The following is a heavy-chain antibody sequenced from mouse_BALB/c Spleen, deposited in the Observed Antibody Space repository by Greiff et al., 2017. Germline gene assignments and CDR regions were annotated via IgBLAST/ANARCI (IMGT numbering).Heavy chain of an antibody. CDR3: ARGGSTMISGYYFDY. D-gene: IGHD2-4*01. J-gene: IGHJ2*01. V-gene: IGHV2-6-7*01. Sequence: VKLQESGPGLVAPSQSLSITCTVSGFSLTGYGVNWVRQPPGKGLEWLGMIWGDGSTDYNSALKSRLSISKDNSKSQVFLKMNSLQTDDTARYYCARGGSTMISGYYFDYWGQGTTLTVSS. CDR2: IWGDGST. CDR1: GFSLTGYG.